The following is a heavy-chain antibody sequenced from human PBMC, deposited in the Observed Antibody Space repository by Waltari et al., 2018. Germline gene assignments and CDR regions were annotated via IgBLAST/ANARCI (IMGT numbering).Heavy chain of an antibody. CDR1: GYTFTGYY. J-gene: IGHJ3*02. Sequence: QVQLVQSGAEVKKPGASVKVSCKASGYTFTGYYMHWVRQAPGQGLEWMGRINPNSGGTNYAQKFQGRGTMTRDTSISTAYMELSRLRSDDTAVYYCARINVITFGGVIDHDAFDIWGQGTMVTVSS. CDR2: INPNSGGT. CDR3: ARINVITFGGVIDHDAFDI. V-gene: IGHV1-2*06. D-gene: IGHD3-16*02.